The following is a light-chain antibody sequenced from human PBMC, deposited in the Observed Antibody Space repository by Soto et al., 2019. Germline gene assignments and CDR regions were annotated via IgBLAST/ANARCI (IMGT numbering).Light chain of an antibody. J-gene: IGKJ2*01. Sequence: EIVLTQSPGTLSLSPGERATLSCRASQSVSSSYLGWYQQKPGQAPRLLIYGASSRATGIPDRFSGSGSGTDFTLTISRLEPEDFAVYYCQQYGGSSLYTFGQETKLEIK. CDR1: QSVSSSY. CDR3: QQYGGSSLYT. V-gene: IGKV3-20*01. CDR2: GAS.